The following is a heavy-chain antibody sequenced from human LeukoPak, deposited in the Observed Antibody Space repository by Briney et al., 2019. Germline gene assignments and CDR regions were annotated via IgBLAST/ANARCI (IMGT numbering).Heavy chain of an antibody. Sequence: PGGSLRLSCAASGFIFTNYWMTWVRQAPGKGLEWVANIMKDGGDKYYVDSVKGLFTISRDNAKNSVYLQMNSLRAEDTAVYYCVRDRDYYVFDLWGQGTLVTVSS. D-gene: IGHD3-10*02. V-gene: IGHV3-7*01. J-gene: IGHJ4*02. CDR1: GFIFTNYW. CDR2: IMKDGGDK. CDR3: VRDRDYYVFDL.